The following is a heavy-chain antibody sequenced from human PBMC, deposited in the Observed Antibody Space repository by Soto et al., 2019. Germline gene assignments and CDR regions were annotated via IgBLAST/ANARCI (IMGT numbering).Heavy chain of an antibody. V-gene: IGHV1-24*01. J-gene: IGHJ4*02. D-gene: IGHD6-13*01. CDR2: FDPEDGET. Sequence: ASVKVSCKASGGTFSSYTISWVRQAPGQGLEWMGGFDPEDGETIYAQKFQGRVTMTEDTSTDTAYMELSSLRSEDTAVYYCATDPYSSSYHFDYWGQGTLVTVS. CDR3: ATDPYSSSYHFDY. CDR1: GGTFSSYT.